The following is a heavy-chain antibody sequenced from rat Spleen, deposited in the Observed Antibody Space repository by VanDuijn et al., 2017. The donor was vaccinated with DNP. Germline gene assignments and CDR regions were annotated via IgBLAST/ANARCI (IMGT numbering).Heavy chain of an antibody. Sequence: EVQLVESDGGLVQPGRSLKLSCAASGFTFSDYYMAWVRQAPTKGLEWVATISYDGSSTYYRDSVKGRFTISRDNAKSTLYLQMDSLRSEDTATYYCARHVGGYWGQGVMVTVSS. CDR2: ISYDGSST. CDR1: GFTFSDYY. J-gene: IGHJ2*01. D-gene: IGHD4-6*01. CDR3: ARHVGGY. V-gene: IGHV5-7*01.